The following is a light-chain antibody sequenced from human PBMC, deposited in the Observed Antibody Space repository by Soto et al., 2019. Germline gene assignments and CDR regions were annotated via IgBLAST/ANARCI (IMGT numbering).Light chain of an antibody. CDR1: SSDVGSYNL. J-gene: IGLJ2*01. V-gene: IGLV2-23*02. Sequence: QSALTQPASVSGSPGQSITISCPGTSSDVGSYNLVSWYQQHPGKAPKLMIYEVSKRPSGVSNRFSGSKSGNTASLTISGLQAEDEADYYCCSYAGSSTNVVFGGGTQLTVL. CDR3: CSYAGSSTNVV. CDR2: EVS.